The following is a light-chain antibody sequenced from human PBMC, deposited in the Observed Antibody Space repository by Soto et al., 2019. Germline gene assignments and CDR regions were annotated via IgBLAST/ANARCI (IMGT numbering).Light chain of an antibody. CDR2: EVS. Sequence: QSALTQPPSASGSPGQSVTISCPGTSSDVGGYNFVSWYHQHPGKAPKLMIYEVSERPSGVPDRFSGSKSGNTASLTVSGLQAEDEADYYCSSYAGSNIVVFGGGTKLTVL. CDR1: SSDVGGYNF. J-gene: IGLJ2*01. CDR3: SSYAGSNIVV. V-gene: IGLV2-8*01.